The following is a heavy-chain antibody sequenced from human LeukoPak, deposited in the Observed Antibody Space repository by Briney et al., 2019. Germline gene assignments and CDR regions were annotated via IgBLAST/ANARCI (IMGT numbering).Heavy chain of an antibody. CDR1: GGSISSGGYY. CDR2: IYYSGST. V-gene: IGHV4-31*03. CDR3: ARGRGIYYFDY. Sequence: PSETLSLTCTVSGGSISSGGYYWSWIREHPGKGLEWIGYIYYSGSTYYNPSLKSRVSISVDTSKNQLSLKMSSVTAADTAVYYCARGRGIYYFDYWGQGTLVTVSS. J-gene: IGHJ4*02. D-gene: IGHD5-24*01.